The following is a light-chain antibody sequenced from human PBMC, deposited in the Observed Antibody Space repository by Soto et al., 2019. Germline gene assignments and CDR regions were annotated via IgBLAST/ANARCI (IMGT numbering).Light chain of an antibody. CDR3: CSYAGVYV. CDR2: DVS. Sequence: QSALTQPRSVSGSPGQSVTIFCTGTSSDVGGYNYVSWYQQHPGKAPKLMIYDVSKRPSGVPDRFSGSKSGNTASLTISGLQAEDEADYYCCSYAGVYVFGTGTKVTVL. J-gene: IGLJ1*01. CDR1: SSDVGGYNY. V-gene: IGLV2-11*01.